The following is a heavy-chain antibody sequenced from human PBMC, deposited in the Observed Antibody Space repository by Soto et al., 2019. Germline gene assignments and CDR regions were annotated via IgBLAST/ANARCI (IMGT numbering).Heavy chain of an antibody. CDR3: ARWFTYGNFDYFDY. D-gene: IGHD3-10*01. Sequence: PGGSLRLSCAASGFTFSSYAMSWVRQAPGKGLEWVSALSGSGGSTYCADSVKGRFTISRDNAKNTLYLQMNGLRAEDTAVYYCARWFTYGNFDYFDYWGQGTQVTSPQ. J-gene: IGHJ4*02. V-gene: IGHV3-23*01. CDR1: GFTFSSYA. CDR2: LSGSGGST.